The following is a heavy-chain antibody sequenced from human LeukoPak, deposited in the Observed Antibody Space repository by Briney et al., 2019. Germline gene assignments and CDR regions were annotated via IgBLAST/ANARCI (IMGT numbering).Heavy chain of an antibody. Sequence: GGSLRLSCAASGFTFSSYGMHWVRQAPGKGLEWVAVISYDGSNKYYADSVRGRFTISRDNSKNTLYLQMNSLRAEDTAAYYCAKTYISGKLIYYFDYWGQGTLVTVSS. J-gene: IGHJ4*02. CDR2: ISYDGSNK. CDR1: GFTFSSYG. D-gene: IGHD6-19*01. CDR3: AKTYISGKLIYYFDY. V-gene: IGHV3-30*18.